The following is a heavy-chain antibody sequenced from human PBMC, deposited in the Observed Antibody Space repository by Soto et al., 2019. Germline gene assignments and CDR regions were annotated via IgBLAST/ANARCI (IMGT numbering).Heavy chain of an antibody. CDR2: INSYGTVI. CDR1: GFTFSSYE. CDR3: GSAHKLYYFDY. Sequence: QVVESGGGLVQPGGSLRLSCAASGFTFSSYEMNWVRQAPGKGLEWVSYINSYGTVIYYADSVKGRFTICRDNAKNSLSLQMNRLRAEDRAIYYCGSAHKLYYFDYWGPGTRVTVPS. D-gene: IGHD3-10*01. J-gene: IGHJ4*02. V-gene: IGHV3-48*03.